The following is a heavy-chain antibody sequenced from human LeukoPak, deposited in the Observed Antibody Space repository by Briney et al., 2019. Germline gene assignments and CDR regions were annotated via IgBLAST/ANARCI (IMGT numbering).Heavy chain of an antibody. CDR1: GGTFSSYA. Sequence: GSSVQVSCQASGGTFSSYAISWVRQAPGQGLEWMGGIIPILGTANYAQKFQGRVTITADESTSTAYMELSSLRSEDTAVYYCAREWEHPGWFDYWGQGTLVTVSS. CDR3: AREWEHPGWFDY. D-gene: IGHD1-26*01. V-gene: IGHV1-69*01. CDR2: IIPILGTA. J-gene: IGHJ4*02.